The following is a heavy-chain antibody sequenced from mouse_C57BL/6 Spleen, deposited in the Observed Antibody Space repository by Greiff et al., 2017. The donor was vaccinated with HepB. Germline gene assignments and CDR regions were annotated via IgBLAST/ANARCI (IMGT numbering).Heavy chain of an antibody. CDR2: ISNLAYSI. V-gene: IGHV5-15*01. J-gene: IGHJ2*01. Sequence: EVQGVESGGGLVQPGGSLKLSCAASGFTFSDYGMAWVRQAPRKGPEWVAFISNLAYSIYYADTVTGRFTISRENAKNTLYLEMSSLRSEDTAMYYCARHEDDGYFDYWGQGTTLTVSS. D-gene: IGHD2-3*01. CDR3: ARHEDDGYFDY. CDR1: GFTFSDYG.